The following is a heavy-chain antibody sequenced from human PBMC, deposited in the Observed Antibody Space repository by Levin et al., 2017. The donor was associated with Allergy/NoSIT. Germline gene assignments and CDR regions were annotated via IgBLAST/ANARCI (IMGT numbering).Heavy chain of an antibody. J-gene: IGHJ3*02. Sequence: PSETLSLTCTVSGGSISNYYWSWIRQPPGKGLEWIGYFHYSGSTSYNPSLQSRITISVDTSKNQFSLKLSSVTAADTALYFCARILRGGNSGYAFDIWGQGTVVTVSS. CDR3: ARILRGGNSGYAFDI. V-gene: IGHV4-59*01. CDR1: GGSISNYY. CDR2: FHYSGST. D-gene: IGHD4-23*01.